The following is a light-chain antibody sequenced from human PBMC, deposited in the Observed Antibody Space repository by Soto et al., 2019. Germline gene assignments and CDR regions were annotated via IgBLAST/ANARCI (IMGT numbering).Light chain of an antibody. CDR3: QQHNAWPWT. CDR2: AAS. CDR1: QSVNSN. V-gene: IGKV3-15*01. Sequence: EIVMTQSPATLSVSPGERATLSCRASQSVNSNLAWYQQTPGQVPRLLIYAASTRATGIPARFSGSGSGTEFTLIISSLQSEDSAVYYCQQHNAWPWTFCQGTKVELK. J-gene: IGKJ1*01.